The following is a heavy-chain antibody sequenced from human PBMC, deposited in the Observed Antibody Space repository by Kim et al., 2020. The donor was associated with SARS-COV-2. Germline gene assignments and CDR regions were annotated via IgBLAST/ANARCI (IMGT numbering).Heavy chain of an antibody. CDR2: IYYSGRT. J-gene: IGHJ5*02. V-gene: IGHV4-31*03. Sequence: SETLSLTCTVSGGSISSGGYYWSWIRQHPGKGLEWIGYIYYSGRTYYNPSLKSRVTISVDTSKNQFSLKLSSVTAADTAVYYCARAVGYDSGVWLWHNWFDPWGQGTLVTVSS. CDR1: GGSISSGGYY. D-gene: IGHD5-12*01. CDR3: ARAVGYDSGVWLWHNWFDP.